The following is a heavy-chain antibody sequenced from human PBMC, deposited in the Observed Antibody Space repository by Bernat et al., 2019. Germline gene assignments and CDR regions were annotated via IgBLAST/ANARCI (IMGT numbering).Heavy chain of an antibody. D-gene: IGHD2-15*01. J-gene: IGHJ3*02. Sequence: EVQRVELGGGLVKLGWSLRLSCAASGFTFSSYSMNWVRQAPGKGLEWVSSISSSSSYIYYADSVKGRFTISRDNAKNSLYLQMNSLRAEDTAVYYCARNYFSDIVVVVAATRGAFDIWGQGTIITVSS. CDR2: ISSSSSYI. CDR3: ARNYFSDIVVVVAATRGAFDI. CDR1: GFTFSSYS. V-gene: IGHV3-21*01.